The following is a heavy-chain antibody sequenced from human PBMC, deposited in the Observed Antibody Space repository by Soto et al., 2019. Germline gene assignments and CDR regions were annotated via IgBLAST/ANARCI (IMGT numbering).Heavy chain of an antibody. J-gene: IGHJ6*02. D-gene: IGHD1-1*01. CDR1: GFTFSSYW. CDR2: INSDGSST. Sequence: PGGSLRLSCAASGFTFSSYWMHWVRQAPGKGLVWVSRINSDGSSTSYADSVKGRFTISRDNAKNTLYLQMNSLRAEDTAVYYCAREFLEVGQLEYKDYYYYYGMDVWGQGTTVTVSS. V-gene: IGHV3-74*01. CDR3: AREFLEVGQLEYKDYYYYYGMDV.